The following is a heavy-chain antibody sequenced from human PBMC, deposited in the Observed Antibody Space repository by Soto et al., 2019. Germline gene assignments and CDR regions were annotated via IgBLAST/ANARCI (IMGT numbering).Heavy chain of an antibody. CDR3: ARDLGWNYSCFDY. V-gene: IGHV3-7*01. CDR2: IKQDGSEK. D-gene: IGHD1-7*01. Sequence: GGSLRLSCAASGFTFSSHWMSWVRQAPGKGLEWVANIKQDGSEKYYVDSVKGRFTISRDNAKNSLYLQMNSLRAEDTAVYYCARDLGWNYSCFDYWGQGTLVTVSS. CDR1: GFTFSSHW. J-gene: IGHJ4*02.